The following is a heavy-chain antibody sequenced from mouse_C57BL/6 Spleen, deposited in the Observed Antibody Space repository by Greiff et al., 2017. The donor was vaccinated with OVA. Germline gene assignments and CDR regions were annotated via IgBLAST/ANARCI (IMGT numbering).Heavy chain of an antibody. CDR1: GFSFNTYA. CDR3: VITTVSYYYAMDY. CDR2: IRSKSNNYAT. V-gene: IGHV10-1*01. J-gene: IGHJ4*01. D-gene: IGHD1-1*01. Sequence: EVMLVESGGGLVQPKGSLKLSCAASGFSFNTYAMNWVRQAPGKGLEWVARIRSKSNNYATYYADSVKDRFTISIYDSESMLYLQMNNLKSEDTAMYYCVITTVSYYYAMDYWGQGTSVTVSS.